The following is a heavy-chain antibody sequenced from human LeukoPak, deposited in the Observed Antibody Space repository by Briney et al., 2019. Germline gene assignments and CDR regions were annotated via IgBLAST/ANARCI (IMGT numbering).Heavy chain of an antibody. CDR3: ASGRYSSSWYNSYYYYGMDV. CDR2: INYSGST. Sequence: SETLSLTCAVYGGSFSGYYWSWIRQPPGKGLEWIGEINYSGSTNYNPSLKSRVTISVDTSKNQFSLKLSSVTAADTVVYYCASGRYSSSWYNSYYYYGMDVWGQGTTVTVSS. J-gene: IGHJ6*02. V-gene: IGHV4-34*01. D-gene: IGHD6-13*01. CDR1: GGSFSGYY.